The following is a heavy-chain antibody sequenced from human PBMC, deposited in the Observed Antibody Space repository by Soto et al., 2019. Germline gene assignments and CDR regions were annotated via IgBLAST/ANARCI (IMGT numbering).Heavy chain of an antibody. V-gene: IGHV3-23*01. CDR3: ARDSYDFWSGYYNYYYGMDV. CDR1: GFTFSTYA. Sequence: GSLRLSCAASGFTFSTYAMSWVRQAPGKGLEWLSGISGSGDTTYYADSVKDRFTISRDNSKNTLYLQMNSLRAEDTAVYYCARDSYDFWSGYYNYYYGMDVWGQGTTVTVSS. D-gene: IGHD3-3*01. J-gene: IGHJ6*02. CDR2: ISGSGDTT.